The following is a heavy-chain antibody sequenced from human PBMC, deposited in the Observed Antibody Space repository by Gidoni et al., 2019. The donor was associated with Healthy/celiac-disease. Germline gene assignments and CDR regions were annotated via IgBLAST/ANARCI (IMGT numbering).Heavy chain of an antibody. V-gene: IGHV4-4*07. CDR1: AGSVSSYY. CDR2: IDTSGST. J-gene: IGHJ6*02. CDR3: ASNRERYCSSTSCYRYYGMDV. D-gene: IGHD2-2*02. Sequence: QVQLLDSGPAPVKPSVTVTLTCTVPAGSVSSYYWSWFRQPPGKGLEWIGRIDTSGSTNYNPSLKSRVTMAVDTSKNQFSLKLSSVTAADTAVYYCASNRERYCSSTSCYRYYGMDVWGQGTTVTVSS.